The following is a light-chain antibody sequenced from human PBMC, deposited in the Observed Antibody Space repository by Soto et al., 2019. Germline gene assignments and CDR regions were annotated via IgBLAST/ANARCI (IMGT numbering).Light chain of an antibody. V-gene: IGKV3-15*01. CDR1: QSINND. CDR3: QQYNDWPLT. CDR2: GAS. J-gene: IGKJ4*01. Sequence: EIVMTQSPATLSVSRGERATLSCRASQSINNDLAWYQQKRGQGPRLLIYGASSRATGTPARFSGSGSGTGFTLTISSLQSEVFAIYYCQQYNDWPLTFGGGTKVEIK.